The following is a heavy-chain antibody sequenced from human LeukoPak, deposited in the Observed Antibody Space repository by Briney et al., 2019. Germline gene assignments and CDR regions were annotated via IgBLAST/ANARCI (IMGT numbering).Heavy chain of an antibody. CDR2: TYYSGST. V-gene: IGHV4-59*01. CDR1: GGSISSYY. Sequence: PSETLSLTCTVSGGSISSYYWSWIRQPPGKGLEWIGYTYYSGSTNYNPSLKSRVTISVDTSKNQFSLKLSSVTAADTAVYYCARTVPNYFDYWGQGTLVTVSS. J-gene: IGHJ4*02. D-gene: IGHD4-11*01. CDR3: ARTVPNYFDY.